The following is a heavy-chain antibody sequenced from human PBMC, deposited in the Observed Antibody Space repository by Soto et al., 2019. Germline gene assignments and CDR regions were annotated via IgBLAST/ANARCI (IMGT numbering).Heavy chain of an antibody. CDR2: TYYRSKWYN. D-gene: IGHD4-4*01. Sequence: SQTRSLTCVISGDSVSSNSAAWNWIRQSPSRGLEWLGRTYYRSKWYNDYAVSVKSRITINPDTSKNQFSLQLNFVTPEDTAVYYCARDPPAFHSAFDSWGQGTLVTVSS. V-gene: IGHV6-1*01. CDR1: GDSVSSNSAA. CDR3: ARDPPAFHSAFDS. J-gene: IGHJ4*02.